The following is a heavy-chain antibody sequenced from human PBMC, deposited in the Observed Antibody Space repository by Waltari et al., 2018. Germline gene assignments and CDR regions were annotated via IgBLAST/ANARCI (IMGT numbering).Heavy chain of an antibody. CDR3: ARDSVGYSYGDY. D-gene: IGHD5-18*01. CDR1: GFVFRSYT. Sequence: QVQLVESGGGVVQPGRSLSPPCAASGFVFRSYTMHRVRPAPGKGLEWVAIKSSDGTNKYYADSVKGRFTISRDNSKNTLYLQMNSLRAEDTAVYYCARDSVGYSYGDYWGQGTLVTVSS. V-gene: IGHV3-30*04. CDR2: KSSDGTNK. J-gene: IGHJ4*02.